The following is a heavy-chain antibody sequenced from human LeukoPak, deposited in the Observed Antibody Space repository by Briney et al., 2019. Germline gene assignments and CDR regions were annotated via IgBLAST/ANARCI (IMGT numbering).Heavy chain of an antibody. Sequence: GGSLRLSCAASGFTFSDYYMSWIRQAPGKGLEWVSYISSSGSTIYYADSVKGRFTISRDNAKNSLYLQMNSLRAEDTAVYYCARDFSSSQTIRWYYFDYWGQGTLVTVSS. D-gene: IGHD6-13*01. CDR2: ISSSGSTI. J-gene: IGHJ4*02. V-gene: IGHV3-11*01. CDR3: ARDFSSSQTIRWYYFDY. CDR1: GFTFSDYY.